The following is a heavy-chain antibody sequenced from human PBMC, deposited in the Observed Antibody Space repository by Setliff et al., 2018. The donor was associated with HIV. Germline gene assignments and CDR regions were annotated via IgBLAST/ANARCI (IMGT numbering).Heavy chain of an antibody. V-gene: IGHV4-59*01. CDR1: GGSMKTFD. Sequence: SETLSLTCTVSGGSMKTFDWGWIRQPPGKGLEWIGYSRNSGCTNCNPSLQSRVTISVDTSKSQFSLTLRSVTAADTAVYYCARGHCSGTSCYHPWYWFDPWGQGTLVTVSS. CDR3: ARGHCSGTSCYHPWYWFDP. CDR2: SRNSGCT. J-gene: IGHJ5*02. D-gene: IGHD2-2*01.